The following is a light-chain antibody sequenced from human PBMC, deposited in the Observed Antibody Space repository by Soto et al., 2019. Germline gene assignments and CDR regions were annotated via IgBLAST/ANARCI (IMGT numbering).Light chain of an antibody. CDR2: DAS. CDR1: QSLSSGY. V-gene: IGKV3-20*01. CDR3: QQYGSSPT. J-gene: IGKJ1*01. Sequence: EIVLTQSPGTLSLSPGERVTLSCRASQSLSSGYLAWYQQKFGQVPRLLIYDASRRATGIPERFSGSGSGTDFTLTINRLEPEDFAVYYCQQYGSSPTFGLGTKVDIK.